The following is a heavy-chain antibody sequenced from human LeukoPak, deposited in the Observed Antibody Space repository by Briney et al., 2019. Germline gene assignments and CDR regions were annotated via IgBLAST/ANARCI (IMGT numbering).Heavy chain of an antibody. V-gene: IGHV4-39*07. CDR3: ARSDPQWYSSGWYVDY. Sequence: PSETLSLTFTVSGGSISSSSYYWGWIRQPPGKGLERFGSIYYSGSTYYNPSLKSRVTISVDTSKNQFSLKLSSVTAADTAVYYCARSDPQWYSSGWYVDYWGQGTLVTVSS. D-gene: IGHD6-19*01. CDR1: GGSISSSSYY. J-gene: IGHJ4*02. CDR2: IYYSGST.